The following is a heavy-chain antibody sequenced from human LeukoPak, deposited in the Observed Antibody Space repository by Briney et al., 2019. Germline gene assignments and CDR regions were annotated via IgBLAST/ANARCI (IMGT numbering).Heavy chain of an antibody. V-gene: IGHV1-2*06. Sequence: GASVKVSCKASGYTFTGYYMHWVRQAPGQGLEWMGRINPNSGGTNYAQKFQGRVTMTRDTSISTAYMELSRLRSDDTAVYYGARGAAYFDMYYWRPGTLVTVSS. J-gene: IGHJ4*02. CDR1: GYTFTGYY. CDR3: ARGAAYFDMYY. CDR2: INPNSGGT. D-gene: IGHD3-22*01.